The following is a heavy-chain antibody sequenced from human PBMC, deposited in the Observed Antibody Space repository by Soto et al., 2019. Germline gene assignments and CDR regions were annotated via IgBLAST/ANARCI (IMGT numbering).Heavy chain of an antibody. CDR2: LYYSGST. CDR1: GGYVSSRNYY. J-gene: IGHJ5*02. CDR3: ARGWLPPPNLRFDP. Sequence: PSETLSLTCTVSGGYVSSRNYYWSWIRQPPGKGLEWIGYLYYSGSTNYNPSLKSRVTTSADASKNQFSLKLSSVTAADTAVYYCARGWLPPPNLRFDPWGQGILVTVSS. D-gene: IGHD3-22*01. V-gene: IGHV4-61*01.